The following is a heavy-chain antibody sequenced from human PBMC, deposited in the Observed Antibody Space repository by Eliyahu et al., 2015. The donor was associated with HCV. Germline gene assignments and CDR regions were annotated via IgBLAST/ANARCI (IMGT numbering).Heavy chain of an antibody. D-gene: IGHD5-24*01. Sequence: EVQLVQSGAEVKKPGESLKIXCKGXGYSFTSYWIGWVRQMPGXGLEWVXVIYPGDSDTRYSPSFQGQVTISADKSISTAYLQWSSLKASDTAMYYCARRASRDGYLNYFDYWGQGTLVTVSS. J-gene: IGHJ4*02. CDR1: GYSFTSYW. V-gene: IGHV5-51*03. CDR2: IYPGDSDT. CDR3: ARRASRDGYLNYFDY.